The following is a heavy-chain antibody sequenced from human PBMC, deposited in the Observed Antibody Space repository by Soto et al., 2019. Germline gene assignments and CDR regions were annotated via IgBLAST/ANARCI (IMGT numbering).Heavy chain of an antibody. D-gene: IGHD6-19*01. CDR3: ARQMSSGLWAFDS. CDR1: GYSIRRSRSH. J-gene: IGHJ4*02. V-gene: IGHV4-39*01. CDR2: LSSTVIT. Sequence: SETLSLTGKVSGYSIRRSRSHWWAWIRQPPGKGLEWIGSLSSTVITTHNPSLGSRFTISVDAPNNKFSLEVTSVTAADTGFYYCARQMSSGLWAFDSWGQGTPVTVSS.